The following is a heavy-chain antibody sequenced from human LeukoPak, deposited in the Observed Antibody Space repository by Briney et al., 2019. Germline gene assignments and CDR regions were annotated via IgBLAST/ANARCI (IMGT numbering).Heavy chain of an antibody. D-gene: IGHD3-22*01. J-gene: IGHJ4*02. CDR3: ARPDYYDSSALAY. CDR2: INHSGST. V-gene: IGHV4-34*01. CDR1: GGSISSYY. Sequence: PSETLSLTCAVYGGSISSYYWSWIRQPPGKGLEWIGEINHSGSTNYNPSLKSRVTISVDTSKNQFSLKLSSVTAADTAVYYCARPDYYDSSALAYWGQGTLVTVSS.